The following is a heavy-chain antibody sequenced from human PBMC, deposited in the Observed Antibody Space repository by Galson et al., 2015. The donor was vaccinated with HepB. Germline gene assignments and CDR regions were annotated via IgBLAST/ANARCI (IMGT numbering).Heavy chain of an antibody. D-gene: IGHD1-26*01. CDR3: VSLGGRSTIDV. V-gene: IGHV3-74*01. Sequence: SLRLSCAVSEFSFRSYWMYWVRQAPGKGRVWVSGINTDGTITTYADSVKGRFTISRDNAKHTLYLQLNSLRAEDTAVFYCVSLGGRSTIDVWGQGTTVTVSS. J-gene: IGHJ6*02. CDR2: INTDGTIT. CDR1: EFSFRSYW.